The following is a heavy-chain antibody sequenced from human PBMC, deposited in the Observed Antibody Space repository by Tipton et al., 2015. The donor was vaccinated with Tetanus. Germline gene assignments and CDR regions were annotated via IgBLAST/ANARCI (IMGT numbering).Heavy chain of an antibody. J-gene: IGHJ4*02. D-gene: IGHD2-15*01. Sequence: SGFIFSSYGIHWVRQAPGKGLEWVAVSWYDGTDKYYADSVKGRFTISRDNSKNTLYLQMNSLRAEDTAVYYCAREADCSGGSCFSWDFDNWGQGTQVTVSS. CDR1: GFIFSSYG. V-gene: IGHV3-33*01. CDR3: AREADCSGGSCFSWDFDN. CDR2: SWYDGTDK.